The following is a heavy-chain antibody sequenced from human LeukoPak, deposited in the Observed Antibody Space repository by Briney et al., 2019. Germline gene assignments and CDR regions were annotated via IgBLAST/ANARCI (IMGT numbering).Heavy chain of an antibody. V-gene: IGHV3-7*01. Sequence: GGSLRLSCVASGFTFSSYWMSWVRQAPGKGLEWVANIKQDGSEKYYVDSVKGRFTISRDNAKNSLYLQMNSLRAEDTAVYYCATVDIVATIAFDYWGQGTLVTVSS. D-gene: IGHD5-12*01. J-gene: IGHJ4*02. CDR1: GFTFSSYW. CDR2: IKQDGSEK. CDR3: ATVDIVATIAFDY.